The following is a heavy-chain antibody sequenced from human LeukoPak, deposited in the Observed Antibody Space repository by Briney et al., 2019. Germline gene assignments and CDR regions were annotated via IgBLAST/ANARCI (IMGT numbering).Heavy chain of an antibody. D-gene: IGHD6-13*01. CDR1: GFTFSSYG. V-gene: IGHV3-30*02. CDR2: IRYDGSNK. CDR3: AKVEYSSSWYFDY. J-gene: IGHJ4*02. Sequence: GGSLRLSCAASGFTFSSYGMHWVRQAPGKGLEWVAFIRYDGSNKYYADSVKGRFTISRDNSKNTLYLQMNSLRAEDTAVYYCAKVEYSSSWYFDYWGQGTLVTVSS.